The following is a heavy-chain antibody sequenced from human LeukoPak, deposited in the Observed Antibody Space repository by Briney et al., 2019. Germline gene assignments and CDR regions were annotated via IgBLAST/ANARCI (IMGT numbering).Heavy chain of an antibody. V-gene: IGHV4-30-2*01. Sequence: SGTLSLTCAVSGGSISSDDYFWSWIRQPPGKGLEWIGYIYHRGSTSYNPSLKSRVTISLDKSRNQFSLNLSSVTAADTAVYYCARAPYDILTGYFLFDSWGQGTLVTVSS. CDR2: IYHRGST. CDR3: ARAPYDILTGYFLFDS. CDR1: GGSISSDDYF. D-gene: IGHD3-9*01. J-gene: IGHJ5*01.